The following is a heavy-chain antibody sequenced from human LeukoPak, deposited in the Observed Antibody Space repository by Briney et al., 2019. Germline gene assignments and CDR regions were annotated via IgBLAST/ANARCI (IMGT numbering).Heavy chain of an antibody. CDR2: IGPTGSDR. CDR1: GLTFSTSG. CDR3: ATETNGRHYDY. D-gene: IGHD1-14*01. J-gene: IGHJ4*02. Sequence: PGGSPRLSCTASGLTFSTSGFNWVRQAPGEGLEWGASIGPTGSDRYHADSIKGRFTISRDNANNFLYLQMNSLRAEDTAVYYCATETNGRHYDYWGQGTLLTVSS. V-gene: IGHV3-21*06.